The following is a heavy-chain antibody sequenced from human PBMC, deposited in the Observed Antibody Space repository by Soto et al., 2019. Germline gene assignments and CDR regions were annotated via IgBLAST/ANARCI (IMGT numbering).Heavy chain of an antibody. D-gene: IGHD3-16*01. J-gene: IGHJ4*02. CDR3: ESLGSRSIDY. Sequence: SETLDLTCAVSGGSISSYYWRWIRQPPGKGLEWIGYIYYSGSTNYNPSLKSRVTISVDTYKNQFSLKLSYVTAADTAVYYCESLGSRSIDYWGQGTLVTVSS. V-gene: IGHV4-59*01. CDR2: IYYSGST. CDR1: GGSISSYY.